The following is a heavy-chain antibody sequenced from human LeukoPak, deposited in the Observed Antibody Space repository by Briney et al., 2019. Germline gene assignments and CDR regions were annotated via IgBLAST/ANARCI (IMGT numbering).Heavy chain of an antibody. V-gene: IGHV1-69*01. Sequence: GSSVKVSCKASGIFGSYVISWVRQAPGQGLEWMGGIIPVSGSTRYAQKFQGRLTITADESTSTVYMEMSSLRSEDTAMYYCAKEGNTAPVTGYFDLWGRGTLVTVSA. CDR3: AKEGNTAPVTGYFDL. CDR2: IIPVSGST. CDR1: GIFGSYV. J-gene: IGHJ2*01. D-gene: IGHD5-18*01.